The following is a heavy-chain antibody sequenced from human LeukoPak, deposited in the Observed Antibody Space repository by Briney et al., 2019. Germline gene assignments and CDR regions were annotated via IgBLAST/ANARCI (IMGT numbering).Heavy chain of an antibody. Sequence: GRSLRLSCAASGFTFSSYGMHWLRQAPGKGLEWVAVISYDGSNKYYADSVKGRFTISRDNSKNTLYPQMNSLRAEDTAVYYCAKVLKPYVWGSYRPPDYWGQGTLVTVSS. CDR1: GFTFSSYG. V-gene: IGHV3-30*18. D-gene: IGHD3-16*02. J-gene: IGHJ4*02. CDR2: ISYDGSNK. CDR3: AKVLKPYVWGSYRPPDY.